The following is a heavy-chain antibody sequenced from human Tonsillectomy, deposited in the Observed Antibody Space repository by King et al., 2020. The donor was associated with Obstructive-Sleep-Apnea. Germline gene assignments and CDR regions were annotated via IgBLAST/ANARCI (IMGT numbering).Heavy chain of an antibody. CDR2: IDPSGTGT. Sequence: VQLVESGAELKKPGASVKVSCKASGHTFTTYYIHWVRQAPGQGLEWMGIIDPSGTGTSYAQKFQGRLTMTRDTSTSTAYMELSSLTSEDTAVYYCASFSYSNIWSASATWLDPWGQGTLVTISS. V-gene: IGHV1-46*01. CDR3: ASFSYSNIWSASATWLDP. J-gene: IGHJ5*02. D-gene: IGHD6-13*01. CDR1: GHTFTTYY.